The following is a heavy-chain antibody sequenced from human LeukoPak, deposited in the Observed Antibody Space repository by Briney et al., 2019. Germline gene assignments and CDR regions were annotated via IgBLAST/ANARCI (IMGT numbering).Heavy chain of an antibody. CDR2: IYTSGST. D-gene: IGHD5-12*01. CDR3: ARDSPYDEWYFDL. J-gene: IGHJ2*01. CDR1: GGSISSGSYY. V-gene: IGHV4-61*02. Sequence: SQTLSLTCTVSGGSISSGSYYWSWIRQPAGKGLEWIGRIYTSGSTNYNPSLKSRVTISVDTSKNQFSLKLSSVTAADTAVYYCARDSPYDEWYFDLWGRGTLVTVSS.